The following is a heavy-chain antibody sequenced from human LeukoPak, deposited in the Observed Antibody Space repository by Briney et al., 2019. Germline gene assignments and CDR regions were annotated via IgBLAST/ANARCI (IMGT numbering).Heavy chain of an antibody. Sequence: PSETLSLTCAVYGGSFSGYYWSWIRQPPGKGLEWIGEINHSGSTNYNPSLKSRLTISVDTSKNQFSLKLSSVTAADTAVYYCARLYRSLYYYYGMDVWGQGTTVTVSS. CDR1: GGSFSGYY. J-gene: IGHJ6*02. CDR2: INHSGST. D-gene: IGHD2-8*01. V-gene: IGHV4-34*01. CDR3: ARLYRSLYYYYGMDV.